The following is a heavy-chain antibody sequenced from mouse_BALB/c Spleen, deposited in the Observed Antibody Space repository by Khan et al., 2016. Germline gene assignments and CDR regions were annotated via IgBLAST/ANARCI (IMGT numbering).Heavy chain of an antibody. D-gene: IGHD4-1*01. CDR3: ARNWDAMDY. CDR2: ISYRGST. CDR1: GYSITSDYA. J-gene: IGHJ4*01. Sequence: EVQLQESGPGLVKPSQSLSLTCTVTGYSITSDYAWNWIRQFPGNKLEWMAYISYRGSTSYNPSLKSRISITRDTSKNQFFLQLISVTTEDTATYYCARNWDAMDYWGQGTSVTVSS. V-gene: IGHV3-2*02.